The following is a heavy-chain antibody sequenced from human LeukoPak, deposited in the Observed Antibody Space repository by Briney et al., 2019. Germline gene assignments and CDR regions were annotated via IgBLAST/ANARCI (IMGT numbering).Heavy chain of an antibody. J-gene: IGHJ4*02. CDR2: IRYDGSNK. CDR1: GFTFSTYG. V-gene: IGHV3-30*02. D-gene: IGHD6-6*01. CDR3: AKLAYSSSSSVDY. Sequence: GGSLRLSCAASGFTFSTYGMHWVRQAPGRGLEWVAFIRYDGSNKYYADSVKGRFTISRDNSKNTLYLQMNSLRAEDTAVYYCAKLAYSSSSSVDYWGQGTLVTVSS.